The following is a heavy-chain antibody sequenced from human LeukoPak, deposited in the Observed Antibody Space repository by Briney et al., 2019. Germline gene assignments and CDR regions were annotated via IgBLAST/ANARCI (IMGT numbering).Heavy chain of an antibody. CDR1: GFTFSSYE. CDR2: ISSSDGTI. CDR3: SRQTGTWDFDY. J-gene: IGHJ4*02. Sequence: GGSLRLSCAASGFTFSSYEMIWVRQAPGKGLEWASYISSSDGTIYYADSVRGRFTISRDNAKNSLYLQMNSLRAEDTAVYYCSRQTGTWDFDYWGQGTLVSVSS. D-gene: IGHD3-10*01. V-gene: IGHV3-48*03.